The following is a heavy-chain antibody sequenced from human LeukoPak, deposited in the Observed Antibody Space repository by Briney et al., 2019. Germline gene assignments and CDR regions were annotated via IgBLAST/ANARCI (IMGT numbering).Heavy chain of an antibody. D-gene: IGHD1-26*01. V-gene: IGHV4-4*07. CDR2: IYSTGRT. J-gene: IGHJ4*02. CDR3: ARQSGSSPYFDY. CDR1: GGSISSYY. Sequence: PSETLSLTCTVSGGSISSYYWSWIRQPAGKGLEWIGHIYSTGRTTYNPTLESQVTMSIDTSKNQFSLRLNSLTASDTAMYYCARQSGSSPYFDYWGQGTLVTVSS.